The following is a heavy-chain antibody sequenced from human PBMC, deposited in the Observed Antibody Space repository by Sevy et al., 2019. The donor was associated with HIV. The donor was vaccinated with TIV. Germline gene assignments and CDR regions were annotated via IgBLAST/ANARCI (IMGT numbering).Heavy chain of an antibody. V-gene: IGHV3-23*01. CDR1: GFTFNNYA. CDR3: AKNRDHDYLWRNYRYVPYFDY. Sequence: GGSLRLSCAASGFTFNNYAMNWVRQTPGKGLEWVSGISGHGGQTYYADSVKGRFTISRDSSTDTLFLHMNSLRAEDTAIYYCAKNRDHDYLWRNYRYVPYFDYWGQGTLVTVSS. J-gene: IGHJ4*02. D-gene: IGHD3-16*02. CDR2: ISGHGGQT.